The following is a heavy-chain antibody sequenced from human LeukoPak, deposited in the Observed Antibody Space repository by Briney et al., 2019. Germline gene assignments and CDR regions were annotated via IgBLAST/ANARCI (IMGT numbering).Heavy chain of an antibody. CDR3: ARRRVVVASADGASGAFDI. V-gene: IGHV4-31*03. J-gene: IGHJ3*02. Sequence: SQTLSLTCTVSGGSISSGGYYWSWIRQHPGKGLEWIGYIYYSGSTYYNPSLRSRVTISVDTSKNQFSLNLSSVTAADTAVYFSARRRVVVASADGASGAFDIWGQGTMVTVSS. D-gene: IGHD2-15*01. CDR2: IYYSGST. CDR1: GGSISSGGYY.